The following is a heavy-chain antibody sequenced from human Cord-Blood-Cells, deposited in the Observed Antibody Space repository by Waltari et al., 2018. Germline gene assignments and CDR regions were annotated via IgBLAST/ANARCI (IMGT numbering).Heavy chain of an antibody. CDR3: AVDPYYYDSSGDY. V-gene: IGHV1-58*01. CDR2: IVVGSGNT. CDR1: GFTFTSSA. J-gene: IGHJ4*02. D-gene: IGHD3-22*01. Sequence: QMQLVQSGPEVKKPGTPVKVSCKASGFTFTSSAVQWVRQARGQRLEWIGWIVVGSGNTNYAQKFQERVTITRDMSTSTAYMELSSLRSEDTAVYYCAVDPYYYDSSGDYWGQGTLVTVSS.